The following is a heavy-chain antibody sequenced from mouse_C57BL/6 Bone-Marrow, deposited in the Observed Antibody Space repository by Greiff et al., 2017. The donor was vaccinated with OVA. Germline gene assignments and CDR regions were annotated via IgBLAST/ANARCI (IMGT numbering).Heavy chain of an antibody. CDR3: ARHGPPYAMDY. V-gene: IGHV5-15*01. J-gene: IGHJ4*01. CDR1: GFTFSDYG. Sequence: EVKVVESGGGLVQPGGSLKLSCAASGFTFSDYGMAWVRQAPRKGPEWVAFISNLAYSIYYADTVTGRFTISRENAKNTLYLEMSSLRSEDTAMYYCARHGPPYAMDYWGQGTSVTVSS. CDR2: ISNLAYSI.